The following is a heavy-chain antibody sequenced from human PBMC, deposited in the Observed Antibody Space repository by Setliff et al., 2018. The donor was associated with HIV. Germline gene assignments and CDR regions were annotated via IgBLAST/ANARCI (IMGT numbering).Heavy chain of an antibody. CDR1: GFTFSSYA. CDR2: ISASGGSA. Sequence: GGSLRLSCAASGFTFSSYAMTWVRQAPGKGLEWVSGISASGGSAYYADSVKGRFTISRDNSKNTLYLQMNSLRVEDTAVYYCAKDVSPGQDIVVVTTTDYWGQGTLVTVSS. CDR3: AKDVSPGQDIVVVTTTDY. J-gene: IGHJ4*02. V-gene: IGHV3-23*01. D-gene: IGHD2-21*02.